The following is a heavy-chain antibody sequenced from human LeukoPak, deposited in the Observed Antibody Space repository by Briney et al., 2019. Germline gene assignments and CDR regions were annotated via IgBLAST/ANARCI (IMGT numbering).Heavy chain of an antibody. V-gene: IGHV4-30-4*02. Sequence: SDTLSLTCTVSGGSTSSGLYYWSWIRQPPGKGLGWIWYIYYSGSTYYHPSLKSRVTISVDTSKNQFSLKLSSVTAADTAVYYCARDITIFGGRFDYWGQGTLVTVSS. CDR1: GGSTSSGLYY. CDR3: ARDITIFGGRFDY. J-gene: IGHJ4*02. CDR2: IYYSGST. D-gene: IGHD3-3*01.